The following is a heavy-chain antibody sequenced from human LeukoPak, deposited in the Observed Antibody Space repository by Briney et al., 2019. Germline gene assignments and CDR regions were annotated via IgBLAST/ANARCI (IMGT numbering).Heavy chain of an antibody. CDR3: AKDYSTTVVTPVSYFDY. D-gene: IGHD4-23*01. J-gene: IGHJ4*02. CDR1: GFTLSSYA. Sequence: PGGSLRLSCAASGFTLSSYAMSWVRQAPGKGLEWVSAISSSGENTYYPGSVKGRLTISRDNSNNTLYLQMSGLRAEDTAVYYCAKDYSTTVVTPVSYFDYWGQGALVTVSS. CDR2: ISSSGENT. V-gene: IGHV3-23*01.